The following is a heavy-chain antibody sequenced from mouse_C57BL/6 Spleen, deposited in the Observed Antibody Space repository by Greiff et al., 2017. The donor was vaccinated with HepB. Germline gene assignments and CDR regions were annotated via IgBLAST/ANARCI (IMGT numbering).Heavy chain of an antibody. CDR1: GYTFTSYD. Sequence: VQLQESGPELVKPGASVKLSCKASGYTFTSYDINWVKQRPGQGLEWIGWIYPRDGSTKYNEKFKGKATLTVDTSSSTAYMELHSLTSEDSAVYFCAREDDYDERGMDYWGQGTSVTVSS. V-gene: IGHV1-85*01. D-gene: IGHD2-4*01. J-gene: IGHJ4*01. CDR2: IYPRDGST. CDR3: AREDDYDERGMDY.